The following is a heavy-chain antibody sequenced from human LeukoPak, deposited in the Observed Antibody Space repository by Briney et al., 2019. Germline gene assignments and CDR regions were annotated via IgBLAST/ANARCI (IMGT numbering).Heavy chain of an antibody. CDR3: ASSFYCSGGSCYPPFDY. CDR2: ISGSGGST. V-gene: IGHV3-23*01. D-gene: IGHD2-15*01. J-gene: IGHJ4*02. Sequence: GGSLRLSCAASGFTFSNYGMSWVRQAPGKGLEWVSVISGSGGSTYHVDSVKGRFTISRDNSKNTLYLQMNSLRAEDTAVYYCASSFYCSGGSCYPPFDYWGQGTLVTVSS. CDR1: GFTFSNYG.